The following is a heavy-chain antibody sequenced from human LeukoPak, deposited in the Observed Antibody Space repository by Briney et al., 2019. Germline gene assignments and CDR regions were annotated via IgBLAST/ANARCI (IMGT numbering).Heavy chain of an antibody. CDR2: ISTYNGYT. CDR1: GYTFSDYY. CDR3: ARVPYYYDSSGYYYVVRYFDY. J-gene: IGHJ4*02. D-gene: IGHD3-22*01. Sequence: ASVKVSCKASGYTFSDYYIHWVRQAPGQGLEWMGWISTYNGYTNYAQNLQGRVTMTTDTSTSTAYMELRSLRSDDTAVYYCARVPYYYDSSGYYYVVRYFDYWGQGTLVTVSS. V-gene: IGHV1-18*04.